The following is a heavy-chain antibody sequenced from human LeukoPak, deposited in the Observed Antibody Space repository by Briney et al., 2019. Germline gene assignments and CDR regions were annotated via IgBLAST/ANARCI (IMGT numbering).Heavy chain of an antibody. Sequence: GASVKVSCKASGYTFTSYDINWVRQATGQGLEWMGWMNPNSGNTGYAQKFQGRVIITRNTSISTAYMELSSLRSEDTAVYYCARREWRRPLDAFDIWGQGTMVTVSS. J-gene: IGHJ3*02. CDR3: ARREWRRPLDAFDI. CDR1: GYTFTSYD. CDR2: MNPNSGNT. D-gene: IGHD3-3*01. V-gene: IGHV1-8*03.